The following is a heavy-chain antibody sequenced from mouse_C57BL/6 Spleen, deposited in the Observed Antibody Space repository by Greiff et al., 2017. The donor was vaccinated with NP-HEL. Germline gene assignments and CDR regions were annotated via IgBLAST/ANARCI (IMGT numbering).Heavy chain of an antibody. Sequence: QVQLKQPGAELVRPGSSVKLSCKASGYTFTSYWMDWVKQRPGQGLEWIGNIYPSDSDTHYNQKFKDKATLTVDKSSSTAYMQLSSLTSEDSAVYDSAREYYYEYYYAMDYWGQGTSVTVSS. D-gene: IGHD1-1*01. V-gene: IGHV1-61*01. CDR2: IYPSDSDT. CDR1: GYTFTSYW. CDR3: AREYYYEYYYAMDY. J-gene: IGHJ4*01.